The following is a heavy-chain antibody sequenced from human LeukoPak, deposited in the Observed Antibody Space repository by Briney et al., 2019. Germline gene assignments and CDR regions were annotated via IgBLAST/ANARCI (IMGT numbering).Heavy chain of an antibody. V-gene: IGHV3-7*01. CDR2: MNQDGSEK. Sequence: GGSLRLSCAASGFTFIDYWMRWVRQAPGKGLEWVALMNQDGSEKYYVDSVKGRFTISRDNVKDSLYLQMNSLRAEDTARYYCARETGLGADYWGQGTLVTVSS. CDR1: GFTFIDYW. J-gene: IGHJ4*02. CDR3: ARETGLGADY. D-gene: IGHD1-26*01.